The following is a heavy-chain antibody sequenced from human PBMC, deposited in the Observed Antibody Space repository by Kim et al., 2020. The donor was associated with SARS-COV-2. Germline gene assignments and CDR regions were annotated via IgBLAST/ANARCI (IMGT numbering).Heavy chain of an antibody. CDR3: ARGNGAVAGYFDY. D-gene: IGHD6-19*01. Sequence: YAQKLQGRGTMTTDTSTSTAYMELRSLRSDDTAVYYCARGNGAVAGYFDYWGQGTLVTVSS. J-gene: IGHJ4*02. V-gene: IGHV1-18*01.